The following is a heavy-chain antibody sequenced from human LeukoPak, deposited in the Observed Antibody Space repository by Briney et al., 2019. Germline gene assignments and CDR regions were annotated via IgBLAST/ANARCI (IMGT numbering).Heavy chain of an antibody. CDR1: GGSISSSSAY. CDR2: IYYSKNT. CDR3: VSPRGFSYGYFDY. V-gene: IGHV4-39*01. J-gene: IGHJ4*02. D-gene: IGHD5-18*01. Sequence: PSETLSLTCTVSGGSISSSSAYCGWLRQPPGKGLEWIGSIYYSKNTYYNPSLKSRVTISADTSKNQFSLTLGSVSATDTAVYYCVSPRGFSYGYFDYWGQGTLVTVSS.